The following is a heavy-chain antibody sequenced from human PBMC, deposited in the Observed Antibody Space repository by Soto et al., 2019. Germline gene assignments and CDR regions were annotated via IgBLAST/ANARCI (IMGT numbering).Heavy chain of an antibody. CDR1: EFTFANAW. Sequence: VGSLRLSCAASEFTFANAWISWVRQAPGKGLEWVGRIKSKADGGTTDYAAPVKGRFTISRDESQNTLYLQMNSLKTEDTAVYYCTSLYYGHWGQGTLVTVSS. CDR3: TSLYYGH. CDR2: IKSKADGGTT. J-gene: IGHJ4*02. D-gene: IGHD4-17*01. V-gene: IGHV3-15*01.